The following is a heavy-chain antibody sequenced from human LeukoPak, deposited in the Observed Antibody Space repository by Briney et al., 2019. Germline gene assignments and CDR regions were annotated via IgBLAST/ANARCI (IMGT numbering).Heavy chain of an antibody. CDR1: GGSISSYY. D-gene: IGHD2-15*01. V-gene: IGHV4-59*01. Sequence: SETLSLACTVSGGSISSYYWSWIRQPPGKGLEWIGYIYYSGSTNYNPSLKSRVTISVDTSKNQFSLKLSSVTAADTAVYYCAKEVVAALYFDLWGRGTLVTVSS. CDR2: IYYSGST. J-gene: IGHJ2*01. CDR3: AKEVVAALYFDL.